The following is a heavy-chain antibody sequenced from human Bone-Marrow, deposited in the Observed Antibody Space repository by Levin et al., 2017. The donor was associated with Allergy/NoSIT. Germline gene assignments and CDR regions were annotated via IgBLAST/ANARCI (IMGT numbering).Heavy chain of an antibody. D-gene: IGHD2-15*01. CDR2: IWYDGSNR. J-gene: IGHJ4*02. CDR3: AREGGFHSFDY. CDR1: GFTFIDSG. V-gene: IGHV3-33*01. Sequence: PGGSLRLSCAASGFTFIDSGMHWVRQAPGQGLEWVAVIWYDGSNRYYGDSVRDRFTISRDNSKNTLYLQMNSLRAEDTAVYYCAREGGFHSFDYWGQGTLVTVSS.